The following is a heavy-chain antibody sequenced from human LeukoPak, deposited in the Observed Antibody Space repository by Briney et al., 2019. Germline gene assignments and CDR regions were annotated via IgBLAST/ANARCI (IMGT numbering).Heavy chain of an antibody. D-gene: IGHD3-10*01. CDR3: ARDLRDDTINWFDP. V-gene: IGHV4-38-2*02. J-gene: IGHJ5*02. Sequence: SETLSLTCTVSGYSISSGYYWGWIRQPPGKGLEWIGSIYHSGSTYYNPSLKSRVTISVDTSKNQFSLKLSSVTAADTAVYYCARDLRDDTINWFDPWGQGTLVTVSS. CDR1: GYSISSGYY. CDR2: IYHSGST.